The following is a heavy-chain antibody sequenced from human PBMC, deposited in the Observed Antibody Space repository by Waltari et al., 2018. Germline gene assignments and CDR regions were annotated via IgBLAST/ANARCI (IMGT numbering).Heavy chain of an antibody. V-gene: IGHV1-8*01. CDR3: ARTGSIAARPRSGYYFDY. CDR2: MNPNSGNT. J-gene: IGHJ4*02. D-gene: IGHD6-6*01. Sequence: QVQLVQSGAEVKKPGASVKVSCKASGYNFTSYDINWVRQATGQGLEWMGWMNPNSGNTGYAQKFQGRVTMTRNTSISTAYMELSSLRSEDTAVYYCARTGSIAARPRSGYYFDYWGQGTLVTVSS. CDR1: GYNFTSYD.